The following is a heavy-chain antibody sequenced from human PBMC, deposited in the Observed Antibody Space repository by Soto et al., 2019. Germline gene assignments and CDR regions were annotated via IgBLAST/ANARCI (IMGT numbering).Heavy chain of an antibody. CDR2: IGGLGGST. CDR1: GFTFSSYA. J-gene: IGHJ6*02. V-gene: IGHV3-23*01. D-gene: IGHD6-25*01. Sequence: EVQLLESGGGLVQPGGSLRLYCVASGFTFSSYAMSWVRQAPGKGLEWVSAIGGLGGSTYYADSLKGRFTMSRDNSKNTLYLQMNSLRADDTAVYYCARDRGRMDVWGQGTTITVSS. CDR3: ARDRGRMDV.